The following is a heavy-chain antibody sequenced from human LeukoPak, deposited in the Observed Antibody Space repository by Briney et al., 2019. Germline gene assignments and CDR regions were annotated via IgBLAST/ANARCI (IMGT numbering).Heavy chain of an antibody. J-gene: IGHJ4*02. CDR2: ISYDGSNK. D-gene: IGHD1-26*01. Sequence: GGSLRLSCAASGFTFSSYAMHWVRQAPGKGLEWVAVISYDGSNKHYADSVKGRFTISRDNSKNTLYLQMNSLRAEDTAVYYCARDTTGVGATSFDYWGQGTLVTVSS. CDR3: ARDTTGVGATSFDY. V-gene: IGHV3-30-3*01. CDR1: GFTFSSYA.